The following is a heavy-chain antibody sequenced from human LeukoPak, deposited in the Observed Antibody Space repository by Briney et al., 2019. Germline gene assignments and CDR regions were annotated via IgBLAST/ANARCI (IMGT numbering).Heavy chain of an antibody. D-gene: IGHD1-26*01. CDR3: ARGGGSYYNY. CDR1: GFTFSNNW. CDR2: IKHDGSEK. J-gene: IGHJ4*02. V-gene: IGHV3-7*04. Sequence: PGGSLRLSCAASGFTFSNNWMKWVRQAPGKGLEWVANIKHDGSEKYYVDSVKGRFTISRDNAKNSLYLQMNSLRAEDTAVYYCARGGGSYYNYWGQGTLVTVSS.